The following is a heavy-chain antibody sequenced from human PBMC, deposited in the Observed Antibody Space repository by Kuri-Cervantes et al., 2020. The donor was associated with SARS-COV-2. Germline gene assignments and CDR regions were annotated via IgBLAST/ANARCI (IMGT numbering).Heavy chain of an antibody. J-gene: IGHJ5*02. Sequence: SETLSLTCTVSGGPISSSNYYWGWIRQPPGKGLEWIGSIYYSGSTYYNPSLKSRVTISVDTSKDQFSLKLSSVTAADTAVYYCARQMMSSITIFGVVITRNWFDPWGQGTLVTVSS. CDR1: GGPISSSNYY. CDR3: ARQMMSSITIFGVVITRNWFDP. CDR2: IYYSGST. D-gene: IGHD3-3*01. V-gene: IGHV4-39*01.